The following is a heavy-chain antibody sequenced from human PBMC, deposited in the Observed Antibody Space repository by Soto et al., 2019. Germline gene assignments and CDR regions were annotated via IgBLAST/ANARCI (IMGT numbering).Heavy chain of an antibody. Sequence: LSLTCAVYGGSFSGYYWTWIRQPPGTGLEWIGEINHSGSTNYNPSLKSRVTINPDTSKNQFSLQLNSVTPEDTAVYYCARDRIAAAGTNLFDPWGQGTLVTVS. J-gene: IGHJ5*02. D-gene: IGHD6-13*01. CDR1: GGSFSGYY. CDR3: ARDRIAAAGTNLFDP. CDR2: INHSGST. V-gene: IGHV4-34*01.